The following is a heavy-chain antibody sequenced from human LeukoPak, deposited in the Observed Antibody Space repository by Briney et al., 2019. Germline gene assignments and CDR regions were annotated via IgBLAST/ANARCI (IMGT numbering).Heavy chain of an antibody. J-gene: IGHJ5*01. CDR3: ARQAREVATAIGWFDS. Sequence: GESLKISCKGSGYSFTSYWIGWVRQMPGKGLEWMGIIYPGDSDTRYSPSFQGQVTISADRSISTAYLQWSSLKASDTAMYYCARQAREVATAIGWFDSWGQGTLVTVSS. CDR1: GYSFTSYW. V-gene: IGHV5-51*01. D-gene: IGHD2-2*02. CDR2: IYPGDSDT.